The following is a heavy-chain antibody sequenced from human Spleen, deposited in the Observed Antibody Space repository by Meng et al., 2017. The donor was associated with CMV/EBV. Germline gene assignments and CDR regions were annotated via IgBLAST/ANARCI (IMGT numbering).Heavy chain of an antibody. CDR3: ARVDIGGEYSSSPEDY. CDR1: GTFSSYA. CDR2: IIPIFGTA. V-gene: IGHV1-69*05. J-gene: IGHJ4*02. Sequence: GTFSSYAISWVRQATGQGLEWMGGIIPIFGTANYAQKFQGRVTITTDESTSTAYMELSSLRSEDTAVYYCARVDIGGEYSSSPEDYWGQGTLVTVSS. D-gene: IGHD6-6*01.